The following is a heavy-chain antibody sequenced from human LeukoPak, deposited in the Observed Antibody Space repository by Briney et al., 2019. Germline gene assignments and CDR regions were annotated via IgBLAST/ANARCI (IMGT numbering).Heavy chain of an antibody. J-gene: IGHJ5*02. CDR1: GGSISSGDYY. CDR3: ARDTTLFRWFDP. CDR2: IYYSGST. V-gene: IGHV4-30-4*08. D-gene: IGHD2-21*01. Sequence: SETLSLTCTVSGGSISSGDYYWSWIRQPPGKGLEWIGYIYYSGSTYYNPSLKSRVTISVDTSKNQFSLKLNSVTAADTAGYYCARDTTLFRWFDPWGQGTLVTVSS.